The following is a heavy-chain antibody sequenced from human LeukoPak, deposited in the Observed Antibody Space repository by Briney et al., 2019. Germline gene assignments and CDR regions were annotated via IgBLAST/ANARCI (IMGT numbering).Heavy chain of an antibody. CDR3: ASHYYYDSSGYYVGYGYFDY. V-gene: IGHV1-69*01. Sequence: SVKVSCKASGGTFSSYAISWVRQAPGQGLEWMGGIIPIFGTANYAQKFQGRVTITADESTSTAYMELSSLRSEDTAVYYCASHYYYDSSGYYVGYGYFDYWGQGTLVTVSS. CDR2: IIPIFGTA. J-gene: IGHJ4*02. D-gene: IGHD3-22*01. CDR1: GGTFSSYA.